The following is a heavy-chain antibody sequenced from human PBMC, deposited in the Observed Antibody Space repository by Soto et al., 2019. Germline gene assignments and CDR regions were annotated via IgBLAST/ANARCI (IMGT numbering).Heavy chain of an antibody. CDR3: AAELGFGKLSVV. CDR2: IIPLFGTT. CDR1: GDTFKNCV. J-gene: IGHJ6*02. D-gene: IGHD3-10*01. Sequence: QVQVVQSGVEVRRPGSSVKVSYKASGDTFKNCVISWVRQAPGQGLEWMGGIIPLFGTTDFAQRFQDRLTITTDESTTTAYMELSRLRSEDTATYYCAAELGFGKLSVVWGQGTTVIVSS. V-gene: IGHV1-69*01.